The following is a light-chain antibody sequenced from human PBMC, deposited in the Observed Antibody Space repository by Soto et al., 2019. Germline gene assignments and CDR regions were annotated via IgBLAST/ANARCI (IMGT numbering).Light chain of an antibody. V-gene: IGLV2-14*01. Sequence: QSVLTQPASVSGSPGQSITISCTGTSSDVGGYTYVSWYQQHPGKAPKLMIYEVSERPSGVSDRFSGSKSGNTASLTISGLQAEDEADYYCSSYTRTDTVVFGGGTKVTVL. J-gene: IGLJ2*01. CDR1: SSDVGGYTY. CDR3: SSYTRTDTVV. CDR2: EVS.